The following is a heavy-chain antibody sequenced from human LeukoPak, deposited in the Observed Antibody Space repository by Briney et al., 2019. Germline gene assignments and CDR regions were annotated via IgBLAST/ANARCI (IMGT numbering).Heavy chain of an antibody. V-gene: IGHV1-18*01. Sequence: GASVKVSCKASGYTFTSYGISWVRQAPGQGLEWMGWISAYNGNTNYAQKLQGRVTMTTDTSTSTAYMELRSLRSDDTAVYYCARDQGMITFGGVIAPPVGYYYYYMDVWGKGTTVTASS. D-gene: IGHD3-16*02. CDR3: ARDQGMITFGGVIAPPVGYYYYYMDV. CDR2: ISAYNGNT. CDR1: GYTFTSYG. J-gene: IGHJ6*03.